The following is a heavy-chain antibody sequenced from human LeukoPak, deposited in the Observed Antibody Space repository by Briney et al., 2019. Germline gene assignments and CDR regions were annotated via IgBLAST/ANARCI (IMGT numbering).Heavy chain of an antibody. Sequence: GGSRRLSCAASGFTFSSYGMHWVRQAPGKGLEWVAVISYDGSNKYYADSVKGRFTISRDSSKNTLYLQMNSLRAEDTAVYYCANGGVYSSSWLDYWGQGTLVTVSS. CDR1: GFTFSSYG. CDR3: ANGGVYSSSWLDY. CDR2: ISYDGSNK. J-gene: IGHJ4*02. V-gene: IGHV3-30*18. D-gene: IGHD6-13*01.